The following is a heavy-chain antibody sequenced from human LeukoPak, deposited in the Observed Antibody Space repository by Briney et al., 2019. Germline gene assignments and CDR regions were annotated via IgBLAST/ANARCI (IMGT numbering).Heavy chain of an antibody. J-gene: IGHJ5*02. D-gene: IGHD4-11*01. CDR1: GGTFSSYA. CDR3: ARDLVYSNYMNWFDP. Sequence: SSVKVSCKASGGTFSSYAISWVRQAPGQGLEWMGRIIPICGTANYAQKFQGRVTITTDESTSTAYMELSSLRSEDTAVYYCARDLVYSNYMNWFDPWGQGTLVTVSS. CDR2: IIPICGTA. V-gene: IGHV1-69*05.